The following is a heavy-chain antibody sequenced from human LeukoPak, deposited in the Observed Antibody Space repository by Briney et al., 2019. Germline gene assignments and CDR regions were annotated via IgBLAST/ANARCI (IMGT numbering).Heavy chain of an antibody. J-gene: IGHJ4*02. CDR3: ARDTGYGDSAHFDY. CDR2: IYYSGST. V-gene: IGHV4-30-4*01. D-gene: IGHD4-17*01. Sequence: SETLSLTCTVSGGSISSGDYYWSWLRQPPGKGLEWIGYIYYSGSTYYNPSRKRRVTISVDKSKNHFSLKLSSVTAADTAVYYCARDTGYGDSAHFDYWGQGTLVTVSS. CDR1: GGSISSGDYY.